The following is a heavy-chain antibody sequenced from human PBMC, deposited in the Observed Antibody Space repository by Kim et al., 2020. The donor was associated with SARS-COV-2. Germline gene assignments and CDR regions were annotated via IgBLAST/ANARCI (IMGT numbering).Heavy chain of an antibody. J-gene: IGHJ4*02. D-gene: IGHD3-16*02. CDR3: ARDFYDYVWGSYRQTSPNDY. Sequence: GGSLRLSCAASGFTFSSYSMNWVRQAPGKGLEWVSSISSSSSYIYYADSVKGRFTISRDNAKNSLYLQMNSLRAEDTAVYYCARDFYDYVWGSYRQTSPNDYWGQGTLVTASS. V-gene: IGHV3-21*01. CDR2: ISSSSSYI. CDR1: GFTFSSYS.